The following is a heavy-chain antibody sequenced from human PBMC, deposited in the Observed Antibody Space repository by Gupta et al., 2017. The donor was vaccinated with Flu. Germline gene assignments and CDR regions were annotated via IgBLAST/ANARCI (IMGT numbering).Heavy chain of an antibody. D-gene: IGHD6-13*01. V-gene: IGHV4-61*02. Sequence: QVQLQESGPGLVKPSQTLSLTCTVSGGSISSGSYYWSWIRQPAGKGPEWIGRIYTSGSTNYNPSLKSRVTISVDTSKNQFSLKLSSVTAADTAVYYCARDTPSYSSSWYEGPYYYYGMDVWGQGTTVTVSS. CDR2: IYTSGST. CDR3: ARDTPSYSSSWYEGPYYYYGMDV. J-gene: IGHJ6*02. CDR1: GGSISSGSYY.